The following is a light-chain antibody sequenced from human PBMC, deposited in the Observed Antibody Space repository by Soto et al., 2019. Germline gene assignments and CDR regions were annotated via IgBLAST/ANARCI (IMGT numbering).Light chain of an antibody. CDR1: QDIRQW. CDR3: QQADSLPT. V-gene: IGKV1-12*01. J-gene: IGKJ4*01. CDR2: SAS. Sequence: DIPVTQSPSFVSASVGDTVTITCRASQDIRQWLAWYQQKPGKAPQLLIYSASSLQSGVPSRFSGSGSGTQFTLTISSLQPEDSATFYCQQADSLPTFGGGTKVEI.